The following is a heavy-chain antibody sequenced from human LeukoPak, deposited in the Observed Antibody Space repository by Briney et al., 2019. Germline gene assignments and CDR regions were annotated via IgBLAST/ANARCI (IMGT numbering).Heavy chain of an antibody. J-gene: IGHJ4*02. Sequence: SETLPLTCTVSGGSISSYYWSWIRQPPGKGLVWIGYIYYSGSTNYNPSLKSRVTISVDTSKNQFSLKLSSVTAADTAVYYCARELAPLYYFDYWGQGTLVTVSS. CDR2: IYYSGST. V-gene: IGHV4-59*01. CDR1: GGSISSYY. CDR3: ARELAPLYYFDY.